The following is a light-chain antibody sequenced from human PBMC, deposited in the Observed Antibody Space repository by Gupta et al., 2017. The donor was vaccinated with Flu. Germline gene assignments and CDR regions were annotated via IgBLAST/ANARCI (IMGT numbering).Light chain of an antibody. Sequence: DNVLSQSPGTLSLSPGEALTLSCRASQSLSHNYLAWYQKKPGQPPRLLIYGASNRATGIPDRFSGSGSGTDFTLTISRLEAEDVAVYYWQQVGSSPYTFGQGSKLEIK. J-gene: IGKJ2*01. CDR2: GAS. CDR1: QSLSHNY. CDR3: QQVGSSPYT. V-gene: IGKV3-20*01.